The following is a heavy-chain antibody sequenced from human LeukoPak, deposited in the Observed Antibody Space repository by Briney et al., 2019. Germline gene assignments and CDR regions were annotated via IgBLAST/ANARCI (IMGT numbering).Heavy chain of an antibody. CDR1: GGSISSYY. CDR2: IYYSGST. V-gene: IGHV4-59*01. D-gene: IGHD3-22*01. Sequence: SETLSLTCTVSGGSISSYYWSWIRQPPGKGLEWIGYIYYSGSTNYNPSLKSRVTISVDTSKNQFSLNLSSVTAADTAVYYCARDRGGYYDSSGFDYWGQGTLVTVSS. CDR3: ARDRGGYYDSSGFDY. J-gene: IGHJ4*02.